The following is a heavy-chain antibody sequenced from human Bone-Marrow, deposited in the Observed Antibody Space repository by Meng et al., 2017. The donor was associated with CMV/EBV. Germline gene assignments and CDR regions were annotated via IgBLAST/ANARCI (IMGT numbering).Heavy chain of an antibody. D-gene: IGHD3-22*01. Sequence: GGSLRLSCAASGFTFSNYEMNWVRQAPGKGLEWVSYISASGSTIYYADSVKGRFTISRDDSKNTLYLQMNSLKTEDTAVYYCTTEGGMIVELYYFDYWGQGTLVAVSS. CDR3: TTEGGMIVELYYFDY. V-gene: IGHV3-48*03. J-gene: IGHJ4*02. CDR1: GFTFSNYE. CDR2: ISASGSTI.